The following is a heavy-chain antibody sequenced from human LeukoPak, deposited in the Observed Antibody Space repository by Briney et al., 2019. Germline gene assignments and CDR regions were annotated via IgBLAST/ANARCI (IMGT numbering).Heavy chain of an antibody. CDR1: GFTFSSYA. J-gene: IGHJ6*03. D-gene: IGHD3-22*01. V-gene: IGHV3-23*01. Sequence: PGGSLRLSCAASGFTFSSYAMSWVRQAPGKGLEWVSAISGSGGSTYYADSVKGRFTISRDNSKNTLYVQMDSLRVEDTAVYYCAKYDNGFFYYYLDVWGKGTTVTVSS. CDR3: AKYDNGFFYYYLDV. CDR2: ISGSGGST.